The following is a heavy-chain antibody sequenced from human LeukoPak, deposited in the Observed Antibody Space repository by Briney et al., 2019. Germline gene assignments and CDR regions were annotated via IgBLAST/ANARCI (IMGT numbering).Heavy chain of an antibody. V-gene: IGHV4-39*07. D-gene: IGHD4-23*01. CDR3: ARAARDGGNSFYDY. CDR2: IYYSGST. J-gene: IGHJ4*02. CDR1: GGSISSSSYY. Sequence: SETLSLTCTVSGGSISSSSYYWGWIRQPPGKGLEWIGSIYYSGSTYYNPSLKSRVTISVDTSKNQFSLKLSSVTAADTAVYYCARAARDGGNSFYDYWGQGTLVTVSS.